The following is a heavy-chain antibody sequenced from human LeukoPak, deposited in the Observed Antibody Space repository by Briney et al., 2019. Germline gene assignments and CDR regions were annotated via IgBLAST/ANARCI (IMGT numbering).Heavy chain of an antibody. CDR2: IYYSGST. Sequence: SETLSLTCTVSGGSISSSSSYWGWIRQPPGKGLEWIGSIYYSGSTYYNPSLKSRVTISVDTSKNQFSLKLSSVTAADKAVAYCARHLDTSSWTYYYYYMDVWGKGTTVTVSS. J-gene: IGHJ6*03. D-gene: IGHD6-13*01. CDR1: GGSISSSSSY. V-gene: IGHV4-39*01. CDR3: ARHLDTSSWTYYYYYMDV.